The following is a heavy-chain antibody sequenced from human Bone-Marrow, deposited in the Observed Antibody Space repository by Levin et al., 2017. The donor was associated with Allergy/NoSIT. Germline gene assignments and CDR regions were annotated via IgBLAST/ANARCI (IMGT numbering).Heavy chain of an antibody. Sequence: GESLKISCKASGYTFTSYGISWVRQAPGQGLEWMGWISAYNGNTNYAQKLQGRVTMTTDTSTSTAYMELRSLRSDDTAVYYCARVLPFVVVPAAIENYGMDVWGQGTTVTVSS. J-gene: IGHJ6*02. CDR1: GYTFTSYG. CDR2: ISAYNGNT. V-gene: IGHV1-18*01. D-gene: IGHD2-2*02. CDR3: ARVLPFVVVPAAIENYGMDV.